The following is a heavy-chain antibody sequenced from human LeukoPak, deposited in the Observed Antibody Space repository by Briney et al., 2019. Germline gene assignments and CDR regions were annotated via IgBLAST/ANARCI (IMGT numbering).Heavy chain of an antibody. V-gene: IGHV3-23*01. D-gene: IGHD6-13*01. CDR2: MSGSGGTT. CDR3: AKVQQLATIYYFDY. CDR1: GLPIADFA. J-gene: IGHJ4*02. Sequence: PGGSLRLSCVASGLPIADFAMHWVRQAPGKGLEWVSAMSGSGGTTYYADSVKGRFAISRDNSRNTLYLQMSSLRTEDTALYYCAKVQQLATIYYFDYWGQGSLVTVSS.